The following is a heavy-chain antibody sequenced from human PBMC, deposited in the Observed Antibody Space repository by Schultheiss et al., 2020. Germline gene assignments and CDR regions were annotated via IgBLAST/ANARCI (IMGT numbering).Heavy chain of an antibody. V-gene: IGHV4-59*08. J-gene: IGHJ3*02. CDR1: GTSIRTYY. D-gene: IGHD3-22*01. Sequence: SETLSLTCTVSGTSIRTYYWGWIRQPPGKGLEWIGYIYYSGSTYYNPSLKSRVTISVDTSKNQFSLKLSSVTAADTAVYYCAKRDDSSDDAFDIWGQGTMVTVSS. CDR3: AKRDDSSDDAFDI. CDR2: IYYSGST.